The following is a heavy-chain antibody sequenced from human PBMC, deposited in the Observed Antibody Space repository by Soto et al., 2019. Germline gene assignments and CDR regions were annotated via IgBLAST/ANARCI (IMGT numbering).Heavy chain of an antibody. Sequence: LSLTCTVSGGSISSGASYWTWIRQHPGLVLEWIGYIHYSGSTYYNPSLKSRLSISVDTSKRQFSLNLSSVTAADTAVYYCARRIRVTVDMGGYYYYAMGVWGQGTPVTVSS. J-gene: IGHJ6*02. CDR3: ARRIRVTVDMGGYYYYAMGV. D-gene: IGHD2-15*01. CDR2: IHYSGST. CDR1: GGSISSGASY. V-gene: IGHV4-31*03.